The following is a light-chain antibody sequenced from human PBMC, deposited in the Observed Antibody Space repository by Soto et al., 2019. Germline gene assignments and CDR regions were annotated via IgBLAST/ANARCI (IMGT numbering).Light chain of an antibody. J-gene: IGLJ2*01. CDR2: SNN. V-gene: IGLV1-44*01. CDR1: SSNIGSNT. CDR3: AAWDDSLNGQVV. Sequence: QSVLTQPPSASGTPGQRVTISCSGSSSNIGSNTVNWYQQLPGTAPKLLIYSNNQRPSGVPDRFSGSRAGTSASLAIRGPQSEDEADYYCAAWDDSLNGQVVFGGGTKLTVL.